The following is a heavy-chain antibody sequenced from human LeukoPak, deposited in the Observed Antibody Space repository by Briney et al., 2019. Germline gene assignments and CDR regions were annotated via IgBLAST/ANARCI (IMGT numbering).Heavy chain of an antibody. CDR1: GGSVNTGEYY. J-gene: IGHJ6*03. D-gene: IGHD3-16*01. CDR3: ARVSLSNHDPYYYYYMDV. Sequence: PSETLSLTCTVSGGSVNTGEYYWPWIRQHSGKYLEWIGYIFYTGSTSYSPSLKSRLTISLDKSKNQFFLNLTSATAADSAVYFCARVSLSNHDPYYYYYMDVWGKGTTVGVSS. V-gene: IGHV4-31*03. CDR2: IFYTGST.